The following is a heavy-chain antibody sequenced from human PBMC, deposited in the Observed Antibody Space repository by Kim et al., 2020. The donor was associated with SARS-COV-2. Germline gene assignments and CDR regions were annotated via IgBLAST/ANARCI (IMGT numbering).Heavy chain of an antibody. CDR1: GYNFNTYG. D-gene: IGHD1-20*01. CDR3: ATRDKWNDH. V-gene: IGHV1-18*04. J-gene: IGHJ4*02. Sequence: ASVKVSCKASGYNFNTYGISWVRQAPGQGLEWMGWIGTLNGNTNYAQNFQGRVTMTTDTFTSAVYMELRSLRSDDTAVYYCATRDKWNDHWGQGTLVTVSS. CDR2: IGTLNGNT.